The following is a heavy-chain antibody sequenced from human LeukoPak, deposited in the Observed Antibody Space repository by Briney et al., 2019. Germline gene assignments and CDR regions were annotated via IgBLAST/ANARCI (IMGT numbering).Heavy chain of an antibody. CDR1: GGSFSGYY. D-gene: IGHD6-19*01. V-gene: IGHV4-34*01. CDR2: INHSGST. J-gene: IGHJ4*02. CDR3: AGPSSGWYGY. Sequence: SETLSLTCAVYGGSFSGYYWSWIRQPPGKGLEWIGEINHSGSTNYNPSLKSRVTISVDTSKNQYSQKLSSVTAADTAVYYCAGPSSGWYGYWGQGTLVTVSS.